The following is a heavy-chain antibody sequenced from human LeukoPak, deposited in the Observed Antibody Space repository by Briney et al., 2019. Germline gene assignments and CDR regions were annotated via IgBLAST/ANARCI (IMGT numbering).Heavy chain of an antibody. J-gene: IGHJ4*02. V-gene: IGHV1-8*02. Sequence: ASVKVSCKASGYTFTGYYMHWVRQAPGQGLEWMGWINPNSGNTGYAQKFQGRVTMTRNTSISTAYMELSSLRSEDTAVYYCARASSGYWGQGTLVTVSP. CDR1: GYTFTGYY. D-gene: IGHD6-19*01. CDR2: INPNSGNT. CDR3: ARASSGY.